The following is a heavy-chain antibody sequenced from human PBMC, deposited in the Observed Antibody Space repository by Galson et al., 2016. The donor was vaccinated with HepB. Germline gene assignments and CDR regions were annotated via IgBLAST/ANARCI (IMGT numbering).Heavy chain of an antibody. CDR2: ISYDGNNK. CDR1: GFTFSSYA. V-gene: IGHV3-30-3*01. CDR3: AKAGGGGSVSLPDY. Sequence: SLRLSCAASGFTFSSYAMHWVRQAPGKGLEWVAVISYDGNNKYFAGSVKGRFTISRENSYNPLYLQMKSLRPDDTAVYYCAKAGGGGSVSLPDYWGQGALVTVSS. J-gene: IGHJ4*02. D-gene: IGHD2-15*01.